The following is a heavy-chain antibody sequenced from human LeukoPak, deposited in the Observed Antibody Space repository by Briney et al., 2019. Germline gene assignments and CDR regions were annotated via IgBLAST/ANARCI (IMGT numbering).Heavy chain of an antibody. V-gene: IGHV3-23*01. J-gene: IGHJ6*03. CDR2: ISGSGYST. CDR1: GFTFSSYG. CDR3: AREHYFYHMDG. Sequence: GGSLRLSCAASGFTFSSYGMSWVRQAPGKGLEWVSGISGSGYSTYYADSVKGRFTISRDNSQNTLYLQMNSLRAEDTAVYYCAREHYFYHMDGWGEGTTVTVSS.